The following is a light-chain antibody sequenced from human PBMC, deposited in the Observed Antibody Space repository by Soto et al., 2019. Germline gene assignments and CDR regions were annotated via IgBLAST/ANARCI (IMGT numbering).Light chain of an antibody. CDR3: QQYYSAPLT. J-gene: IGKJ4*01. CDR1: QGISNS. V-gene: IGKV1-27*01. Sequence: DIQMTQSPSSLSASVGDRVTITCRASQGISNSLAWYQQKPGQVPNLLIYAASTLQSGVPSRCSVRTSGTDFTLTISSLQPEDVATYYCQQYYSAPLTFGGGTKVEI. CDR2: AAS.